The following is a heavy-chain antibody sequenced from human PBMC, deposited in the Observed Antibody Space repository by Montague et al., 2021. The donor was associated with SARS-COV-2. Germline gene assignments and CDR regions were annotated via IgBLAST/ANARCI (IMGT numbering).Heavy chain of an antibody. CDR1: GFTFDDYA. Sequence: SLRLSCAASGFTFDDYAMHWVRQAPGKGLEWVSGISWNSDSIDYADSVKGRFTISRDNAKNSLYLQMNSLRAEDTAFYYCARGETGYRTSWPDYWGQGTLVPGSS. CDR3: ARGETGYRTSWPDY. V-gene: IGHV3-9*01. J-gene: IGHJ4*02. CDR2: ISWNSDSI. D-gene: IGHD6-13*01.